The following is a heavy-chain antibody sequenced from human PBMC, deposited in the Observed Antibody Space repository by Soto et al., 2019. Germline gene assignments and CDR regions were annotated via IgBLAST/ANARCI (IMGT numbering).Heavy chain of an antibody. CDR1: GYTFTSYY. J-gene: IGHJ4*02. CDR3: ALASFDY. V-gene: IGHV1-46*03. Sequence: QVQVVQSGTEVKKPGASVKVSCKASGYTFTSYYIQWVRQAPGQGLEWVGIINPSDSDTSYAQKSPGRVTVTRATSTSTVYFELSSLTAEDTAVYYCALASFDYWGQGTLVSVSA. CDR2: INPSDSDT.